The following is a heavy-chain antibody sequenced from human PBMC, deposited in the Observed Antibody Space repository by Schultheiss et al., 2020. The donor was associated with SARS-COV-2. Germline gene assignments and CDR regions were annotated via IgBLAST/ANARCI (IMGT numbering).Heavy chain of an antibody. V-gene: IGHV2-26*01. CDR3: ARYIVVVPAAIWWFDP. J-gene: IGHJ5*02. CDR1: GFSLSNARMG. D-gene: IGHD2-2*01. CDR2: IFSNDEK. Sequence: SGPTLVKPTETLTLTCTVSGFSLSNARMGVSWIRQPPGKALEWLAHIFSNDEKSYSTSLKSRLTISKDTSKSQVVLTMTNMDPVDTATYYCARYIVVVPAAIWWFDPWGQGTLVTVSS.